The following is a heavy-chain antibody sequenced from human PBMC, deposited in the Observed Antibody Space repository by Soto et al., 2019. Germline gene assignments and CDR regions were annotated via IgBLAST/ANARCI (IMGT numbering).Heavy chain of an antibody. CDR2: IRSRSIDM. CDR3: VRESYPAKAFEI. CDR1: GCTFSNYN. Sequence: EVQLVESGGGLVKPGESLRLSCAASGCTFSNYNINWVRQAPGKGLEWVSSIRSRSIDMYYADSVKGRFTISRDDAKNSLSLQMNGLRAEDTAVYFCVRESYPAKAFEIWGQGTMVTVSS. J-gene: IGHJ3*02. V-gene: IGHV3-21*01. D-gene: IGHD2-2*01.